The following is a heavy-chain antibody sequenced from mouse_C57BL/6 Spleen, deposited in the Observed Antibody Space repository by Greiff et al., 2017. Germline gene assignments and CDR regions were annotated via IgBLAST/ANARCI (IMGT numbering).Heavy chain of an antibody. V-gene: IGHV1-82*01. CDR1: GYAFSSSW. J-gene: IGHJ2*01. D-gene: IGHD4-1*01. Sequence: VKLQESGPELVKPGASVKISCKASGYAFSSSWMNWVKQRPGKGLEWIGRIYPGDGDTNYNGKFKGKATLTADKSSSTAYMQLSSLTSEDSAVYFCARLGTGEDFDYWGQGTTLTVSS. CDR2: IYPGDGDT. CDR3: ARLGTGEDFDY.